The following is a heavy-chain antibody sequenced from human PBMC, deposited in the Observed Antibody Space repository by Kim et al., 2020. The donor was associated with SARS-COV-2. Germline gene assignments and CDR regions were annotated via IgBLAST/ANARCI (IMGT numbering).Heavy chain of an antibody. J-gene: IGHJ4*02. CDR2: IYYSGST. CDR3: ARADTIFGVVIPYFDY. V-gene: IGHV4-31*03. Sequence: SETLSLTCTVSGGSISSGGYYWSWIRQHPGKGLEWIGYIYYSGSTYYNPSLKSRVTISVDTSKNQFSLKLSSVTAADTAVYYCARADTIFGVVIPYFDYWGQGTLVTVSS. D-gene: IGHD3-3*01. CDR1: GGSISSGGYY.